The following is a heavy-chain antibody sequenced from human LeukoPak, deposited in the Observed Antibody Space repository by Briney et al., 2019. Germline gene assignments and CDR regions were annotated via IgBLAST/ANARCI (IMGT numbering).Heavy chain of an antibody. D-gene: IGHD5-18*01. Sequence: PGGSLRLSCAASGFTFSSYAMSWVRQAPGKGLEWVSAISGSGGSTYYADSVEGRFTISRDNSKNTLYLQMNSLRAEDTAVYYCAKESRVDTAMVSPFDYWGQGTLVTVSS. J-gene: IGHJ4*02. V-gene: IGHV3-23*01. CDR2: ISGSGGST. CDR1: GFTFSSYA. CDR3: AKESRVDTAMVSPFDY.